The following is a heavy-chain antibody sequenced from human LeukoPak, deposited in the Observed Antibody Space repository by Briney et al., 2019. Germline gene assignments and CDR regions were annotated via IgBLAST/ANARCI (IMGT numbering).Heavy chain of an antibody. CDR1: GYSFNSYW. V-gene: IGHV5-51*01. CDR2: IYPGDSDT. Sequence: GESLKISCKGSGYSFNSYWIGWVRQMPEKGLEWMGIIYPGDSDTRYSPSFQGQVTISADKSISSAYVQWSSLKASDTAMYYCARSSYYDGSGSYSDYWGQGTLVTVSS. D-gene: IGHD3-10*01. CDR3: ARSSYYDGSGSYSDY. J-gene: IGHJ4*02.